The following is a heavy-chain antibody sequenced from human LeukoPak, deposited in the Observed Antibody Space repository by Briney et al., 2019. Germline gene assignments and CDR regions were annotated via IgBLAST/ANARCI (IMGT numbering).Heavy chain of an antibody. CDR2: INTDGTRT. CDR1: GFSFRYYW. CDR3: AREEEGDAFDI. Sequence: PGGSLRLSCAASGFSFRYYWMHWVRQAPGRGLVWVSRINTDGTRTSYADSVKGRFTISRDNANNTLFLQMNSLRAEDTAVYYCAREEEGDAFDIWGQGTMVTVSS. V-gene: IGHV3-74*01. J-gene: IGHJ3*02.